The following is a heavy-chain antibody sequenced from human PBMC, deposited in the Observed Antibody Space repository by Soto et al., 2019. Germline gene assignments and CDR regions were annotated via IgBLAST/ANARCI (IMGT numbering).Heavy chain of an antibody. J-gene: IGHJ4*02. CDR1: SGSISSSNW. V-gene: IGHV4-4*02. CDR3: ARLHDFWSGYYFDY. Sequence: SETLSFTCAVSSGSISSSNWWSWVRQPPGKGLEWIGEIYHSGSTNYNPSLKSRVTISVDKSKNQFSLKLSSVTAADTAVYYCARLHDFWSGYYFDYWGQGTLVTVSS. D-gene: IGHD3-3*01. CDR2: IYHSGST.